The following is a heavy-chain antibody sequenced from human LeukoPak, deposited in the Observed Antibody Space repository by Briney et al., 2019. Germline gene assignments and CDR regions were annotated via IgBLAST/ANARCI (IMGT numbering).Heavy chain of an antibody. D-gene: IGHD6-6*01. CDR3: AKDLHVSHYSSSSRGFDY. CDR2: ISGSGTST. Sequence: GGSLRLSCAASGFTFSNYAMNWVRQAPGKGLEWVSVISGSGTSTDYADSVKGRFTISRDTSKNTPYLQMNSLRAEDTALYYCAKDLHVSHYSSSSRGFDYWGQGTLVTVSS. J-gene: IGHJ4*02. V-gene: IGHV3-23*01. CDR1: GFTFSNYA.